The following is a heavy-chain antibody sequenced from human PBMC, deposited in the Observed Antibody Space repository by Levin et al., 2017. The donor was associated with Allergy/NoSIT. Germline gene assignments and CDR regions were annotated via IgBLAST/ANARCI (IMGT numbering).Heavy chain of an antibody. D-gene: IGHD6-25*01. V-gene: IGHV3-48*01. CDR1: GFTFSSYS. Sequence: QTGGSLRLSCAASGFTFSSYSMDWVRQAPGKGLEWLSYIRSSNATVSYADSVKGRFTISRDNAKNLLYLQMTDLRTEDTAVYYCARDKGSGWGFDFWGQGALVTVSS. J-gene: IGHJ4*02. CDR3: ARDKGSGWGFDF. CDR2: IRSSNATV.